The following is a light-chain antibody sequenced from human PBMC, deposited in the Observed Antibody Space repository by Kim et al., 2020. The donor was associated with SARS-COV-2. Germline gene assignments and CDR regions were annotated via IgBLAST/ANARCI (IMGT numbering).Light chain of an antibody. CDR2: DAS. CDR3: QQRSNWPLRT. CDR1: QSVSSY. Sequence: EIVLTQSPATLSLSPGERATLSCRASQSVSSYLAWYQQKPGQAPRLLIYDASNRATGIPARFSGSGSGTDFTLTISSLGPEDFAVYYCQQRSNWPLRTFGQGTKVDIK. V-gene: IGKV3-11*01. J-gene: IGKJ1*01.